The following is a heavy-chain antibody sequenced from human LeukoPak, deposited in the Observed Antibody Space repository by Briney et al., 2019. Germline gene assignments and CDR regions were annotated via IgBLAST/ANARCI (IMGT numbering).Heavy chain of an antibody. CDR1: GFTFSSYG. J-gene: IGHJ4*02. CDR3: ATRNPPLDGQRDY. D-gene: IGHD2-8*01. CDR2: IRYDGSNK. Sequence: PGGSLRLSCAASGFTFSSYGMHWVRQAPGKGLEWVAFIRYDGSNKYYADSVKGRFTISRDNSKNTLYLQMNSLRAEDTAVYYCATRNPPLDGQRDYWGQGTLVTVSS. V-gene: IGHV3-30*02.